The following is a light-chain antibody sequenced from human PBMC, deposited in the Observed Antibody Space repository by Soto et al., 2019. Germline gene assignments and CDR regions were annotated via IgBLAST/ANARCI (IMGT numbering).Light chain of an antibody. CDR2: EYN. J-gene: IGLJ3*02. Sequence: NFMLTQPHSVSESPGKTVTISCTRSSGSIASNYVQWYQQRPGSSPTTVIYEYNHRPSGVPDRFSGSIDSSSISASLTISGLKTEDEADYYCQSYDSSNQVFGGGTKLTVL. V-gene: IGLV6-57*01. CDR1: SGSIASNY. CDR3: QSYDSSNQV.